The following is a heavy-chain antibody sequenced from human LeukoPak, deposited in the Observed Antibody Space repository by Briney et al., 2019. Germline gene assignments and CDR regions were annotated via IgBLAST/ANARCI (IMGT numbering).Heavy chain of an antibody. D-gene: IGHD2-15*01. Sequence: SETLSLTCTVPGGSISNGDYYWSWIRQHPGKGLEWIGYIHYSGSTYYNPSLKSRVTISVDTSKKQFSLKLSSVTAADTAVYYCARVGVAAKSSRYFDYWGQGTLVTVSS. CDR1: GGSISNGDYY. V-gene: IGHV4-31*03. CDR2: IHYSGST. CDR3: ARVGVAAKSSRYFDY. J-gene: IGHJ4*02.